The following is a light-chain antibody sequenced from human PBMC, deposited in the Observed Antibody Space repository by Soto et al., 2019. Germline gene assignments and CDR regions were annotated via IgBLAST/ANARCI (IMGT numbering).Light chain of an antibody. CDR2: DAS. Sequence: DIQMTQSPSTLSASVGDRVTITCRASQSLNNELAWYQQKPGKAPNLLMYDASTLERGVPSRFSGSGSGTEFTLTISSLQPDDFATYYCQQYNSYWGTFGQGTKVDI. CDR1: QSLNNE. CDR3: QQYNSYWGT. J-gene: IGKJ1*01. V-gene: IGKV1-5*01.